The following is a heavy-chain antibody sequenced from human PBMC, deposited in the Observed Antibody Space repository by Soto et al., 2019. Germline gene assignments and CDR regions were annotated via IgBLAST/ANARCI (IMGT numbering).Heavy chain of an antibody. V-gene: IGHV4-59*01. J-gene: IGHJ4*02. Sequence: SETLSLTCTVSGGSISSYYWSWIRQPPGKGLEWIGYIYYSGSTNYNPSLKSRVTISVDTSKNQFSLKLSSVTAADTAVYYCASLYSSGWYKQDYFDYWGQGTLVTVSS. CDR3: ASLYSSGWYKQDYFDY. CDR2: IYYSGST. D-gene: IGHD6-19*01. CDR1: GGSISSYY.